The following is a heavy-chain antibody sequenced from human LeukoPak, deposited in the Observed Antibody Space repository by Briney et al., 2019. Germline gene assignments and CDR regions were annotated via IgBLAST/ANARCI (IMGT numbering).Heavy chain of an antibody. CDR1: GYTFTSYG. CDR3: ARAQNYYGSGSYLDYYYYMDV. D-gene: IGHD3-10*01. V-gene: IGHV1-18*01. CDR2: ISAYNGNT. Sequence: ASVKVSCKASGYTFTSYGISWVRQAPGQGLEWMGWISAYNGNTNYAQKLQGRVTMTTDTSTSTAYMELRSLRSDDTAAYYCARAQNYYGSGSYLDYYYYMDVWGKGTTVTVSS. J-gene: IGHJ6*03.